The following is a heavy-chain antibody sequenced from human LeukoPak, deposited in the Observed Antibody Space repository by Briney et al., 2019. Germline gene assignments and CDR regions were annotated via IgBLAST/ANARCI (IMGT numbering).Heavy chain of an antibody. V-gene: IGHV3-9*03. CDR2: ISWNSGSI. J-gene: IGHJ4*02. D-gene: IGHD3-22*01. Sequence: PGGSLRLSCAASGFTFDDYAMHWVRQAPGKGLEWVSGISWNSGSIGYADSVKGRFTISRDNAKNSLYLQMNSLRAEDMALYYCARDPGPRYYDSPKNDYWGQGTLVTVSS. CDR1: GFTFDDYA. CDR3: ARDPGPRYYDSPKNDY.